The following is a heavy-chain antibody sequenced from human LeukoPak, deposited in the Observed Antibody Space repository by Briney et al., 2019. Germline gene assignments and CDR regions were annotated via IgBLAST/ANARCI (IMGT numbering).Heavy chain of an antibody. J-gene: IGHJ5*02. Sequence: GGSLRLSCAASGFTFSSYSMNWVRQAPGKGPEWVSSISSSSSYIYYADSVKGRFTISRDNAKNSLYLQMNSLRAEDTAVYYCARTPPTIFGVVKVEGGTNWFDPWGQGTLVTVSS. CDR1: GFTFSSYS. D-gene: IGHD3-3*01. CDR2: ISSSSSYI. V-gene: IGHV3-21*01. CDR3: ARTPPTIFGVVKVEGGTNWFDP.